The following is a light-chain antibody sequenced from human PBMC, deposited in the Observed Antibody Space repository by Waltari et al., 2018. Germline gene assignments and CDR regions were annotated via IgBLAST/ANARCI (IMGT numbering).Light chain of an antibody. CDR1: QSISSW. CDR2: KAS. J-gene: IGKJ1*01. V-gene: IGKV1-5*03. CDR3: QQYNSYGT. Sequence: DIQMTQSPSTLSASVGDRVTITCRASQSISSWLAWYQQKPGKAPKLRIYKASSLESGVPSRFSGSGSGTEFTLTISSLQPDDFATYYCQQYNSYGTFGQGTKVEIK.